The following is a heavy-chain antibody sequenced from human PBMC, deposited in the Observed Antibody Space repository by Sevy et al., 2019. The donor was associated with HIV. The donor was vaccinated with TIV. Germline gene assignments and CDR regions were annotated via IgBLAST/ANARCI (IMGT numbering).Heavy chain of an antibody. Sequence: SETLSLTCAVSSYSVGSDNYWGWIRQSPGKGLEWIGIIYRSGTTYYNPSLKSRVTISVDTSKNQFSLKLSSVTASDTAVYFCARALGMATFGQIRFDSWSQGTLVTVSS. D-gene: IGHD5-12*01. CDR3: ARALGMATFGQIRFDS. V-gene: IGHV4-38-2*01. CDR2: IYRSGTT. CDR1: SYSVGSDNY. J-gene: IGHJ5*01.